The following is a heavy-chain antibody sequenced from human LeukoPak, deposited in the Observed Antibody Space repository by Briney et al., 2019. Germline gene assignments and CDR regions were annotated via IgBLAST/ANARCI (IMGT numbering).Heavy chain of an antibody. CDR2: ISAYNGNT. Sequence: ASVKVSCKASGYTFTSYGISWVRQAPGQGLEWMGWISAYNGNTNYAQKLQGRVTMTTDTSTSTAYMELRSLRSDDTAVYYCARDIVGYYGSGSYPDYWGQGTLVTVSS. D-gene: IGHD3-10*01. V-gene: IGHV1-18*01. J-gene: IGHJ4*02. CDR1: GYTFTSYG. CDR3: ARDIVGYYGSGSYPDY.